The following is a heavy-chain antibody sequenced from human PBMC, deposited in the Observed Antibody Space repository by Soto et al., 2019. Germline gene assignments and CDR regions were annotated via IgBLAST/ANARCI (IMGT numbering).Heavy chain of an antibody. CDR2: ISSSSYI. D-gene: IGHD3-10*02. CDR1: GVTFCISM. V-gene: IGHV3-21*01. J-gene: IGHJ4*01. CDR3: ARDFLFEAVRPVDY. Sequence: GVTFCISMVHGVLKKKGKRLEWVSSISSSSYIYYADSVKGPFTISRDNAKNSLYLQMNSLRAEDTAVYYRARDFLFEAVRPVDY.